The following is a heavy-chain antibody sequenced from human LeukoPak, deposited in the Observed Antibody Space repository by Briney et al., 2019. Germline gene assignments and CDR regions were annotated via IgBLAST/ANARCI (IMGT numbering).Heavy chain of an antibody. Sequence: SETLSLTCTVSGGSISSSSYYWGWIRQPPGKGLEWIGSIYYSGSTYYNPSLKSRVTISVDTSKNQFSLKLSSVTAADTAVYYCARRLAAAGIWNWFDPWGQGTLVTVSS. CDR1: GGSISSSSYY. D-gene: IGHD6-13*01. CDR3: ARRLAAAGIWNWFDP. J-gene: IGHJ5*02. CDR2: IYYSGST. V-gene: IGHV4-39*01.